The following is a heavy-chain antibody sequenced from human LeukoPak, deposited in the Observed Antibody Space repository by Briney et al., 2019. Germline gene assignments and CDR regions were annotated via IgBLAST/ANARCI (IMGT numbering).Heavy chain of an antibody. CDR2: IYHSGST. CDR1: GGSISSGGYY. V-gene: IGHV4-30-2*01. Sequence: SETLSLTCTVSGGSISSGGYYWSWIRQPPGKGLEWIGYIYHSGSTYYNPSLKSRVTISVDRSKNQSSLKLSSVTAADTAVYYCAREAGTTFRVPGGADNWFDPWGQGTLVTVSS. D-gene: IGHD1-7*01. J-gene: IGHJ5*02. CDR3: AREAGTTFRVPGGADNWFDP.